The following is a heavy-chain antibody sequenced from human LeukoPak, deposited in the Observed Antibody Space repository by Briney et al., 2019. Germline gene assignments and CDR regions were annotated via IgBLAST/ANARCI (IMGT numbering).Heavy chain of an antibody. Sequence: ASVKVSCKTSGYTFTNFGINWVRQAPGQGLEWMGWISTYNGNTNYAQKLQGRVTMTTDTSTGTAYMELRSLRSDDTAVYYCARDSGERGSRSYLIAYWGQGTLVTVSS. V-gene: IGHV1-18*04. J-gene: IGHJ4*02. D-gene: IGHD3-10*01. CDR2: ISTYNGNT. CDR1: GYTFTNFG. CDR3: ARDSGERGSRSYLIAY.